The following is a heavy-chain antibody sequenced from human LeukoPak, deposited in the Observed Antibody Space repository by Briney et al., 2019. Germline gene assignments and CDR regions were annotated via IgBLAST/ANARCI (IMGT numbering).Heavy chain of an antibody. Sequence: SETLSLTCTVSGGSISTYYWSWLRQPPGRGLEWIGYIYYSGSTDYNPSLTRRVTISVNTSKNQFSLKLSSVTAADTAIYYCARHPINAFDIWYPGTMVTVSS. V-gene: IGHV4-59*08. CDR3: ARHPINAFDI. J-gene: IGHJ3*02. CDR2: IYYSGST. CDR1: GGSISTYY.